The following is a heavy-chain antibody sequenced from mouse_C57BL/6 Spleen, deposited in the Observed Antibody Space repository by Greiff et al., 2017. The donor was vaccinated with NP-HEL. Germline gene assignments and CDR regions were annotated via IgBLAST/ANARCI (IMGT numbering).Heavy chain of an antibody. CDR2: LCSGGST. V-gene: IGHV2-5*01. CDR3: AKPHFYYGSSYYAMDY. D-gene: IGHD1-1*01. Sequence: QVQLKESGPGLVQPSQSLSITCTVSGFSLTSYGVHWVRQSPGTGLAWLGVLCSGGSTDYNAAFMSRLSITKDNSKSQVFFKMNSLQADDTAIYNCAKPHFYYGSSYYAMDYWGQGTSVTVSS. J-gene: IGHJ4*01. CDR1: GFSLTSYG.